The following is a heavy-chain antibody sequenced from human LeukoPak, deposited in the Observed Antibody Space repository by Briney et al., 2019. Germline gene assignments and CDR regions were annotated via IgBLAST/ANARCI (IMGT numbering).Heavy chain of an antibody. CDR2: IKSKTDGGTT. CDR1: GFIFSNAW. Sequence: GGSLRLSCAASGFIFSNAWMSWVRQAPGKGLEWVGRIKSKTDGGTTDYAAPVKGRFTISRDDSKNTLYLQMNSLKTEDTAVYYCTTEAAYCGGDCFDYWGQGTLVTVSS. V-gene: IGHV3-15*01. D-gene: IGHD2-21*01. CDR3: TTEAAYCGGDCFDY. J-gene: IGHJ4*02.